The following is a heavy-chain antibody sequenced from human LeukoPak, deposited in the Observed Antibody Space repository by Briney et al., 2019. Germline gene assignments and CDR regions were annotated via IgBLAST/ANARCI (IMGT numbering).Heavy chain of an antibody. CDR2: IRYDGSNK. CDR1: GFTFSAYG. CDR3: AKVAAAAGSGEGNWFDP. V-gene: IGHV3-30*02. J-gene: IGHJ5*02. Sequence: SGGSLRLSCAASGFTFSAYGMHWVRQAPGKGLEWVAFIRYDGSNKYYADSVKGRFTISRDNSKNTLYLQMNSLRAEDTAVYYCAKVAAAAGSGEGNWFDPWGQGTWSPSPQ. D-gene: IGHD6-13*01.